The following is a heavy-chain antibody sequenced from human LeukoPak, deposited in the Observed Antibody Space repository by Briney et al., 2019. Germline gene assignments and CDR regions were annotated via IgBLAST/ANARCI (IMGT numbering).Heavy chain of an antibody. CDR2: ISAYNGNT. CDR3: ARDSNIVVVPAANDY. CDR1: GYTFTSYG. Sequence: ASVKVSCKASGYTFTSYGISWVRRAPGQGLEWMGWISAYNGNTNYAQKLQGRVTKTTDTSTSTAYMELRSLRSDDTAVYYCARDSNIVVVPAANDYWGQGTLVTVSS. V-gene: IGHV1-18*01. D-gene: IGHD2-2*01. J-gene: IGHJ4*02.